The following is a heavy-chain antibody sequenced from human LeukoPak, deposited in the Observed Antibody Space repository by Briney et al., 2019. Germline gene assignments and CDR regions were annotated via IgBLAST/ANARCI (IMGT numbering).Heavy chain of an antibody. CDR3: ASSLPRGPYYFDY. CDR1: GYTFTGYY. D-gene: IGHD5-12*01. Sequence: ASVKVSCKASGYTFTGYYMHWVRQAPGQGLEWMGRINPNSGGTNYAQKFQGRVTMTRDTSISTACMELSRLRSDDTAVYYCASSLPRGPYYFDYWGQGTLVTVSS. V-gene: IGHV1-2*06. CDR2: INPNSGGT. J-gene: IGHJ4*02.